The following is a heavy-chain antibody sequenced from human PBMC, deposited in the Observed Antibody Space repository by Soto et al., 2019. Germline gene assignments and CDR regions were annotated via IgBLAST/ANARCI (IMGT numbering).Heavy chain of an antibody. J-gene: IGHJ5*02. D-gene: IGHD3-22*01. Sequence: SETLSLTCAVYGGSFSGYYWGWIRQPPGKGLEWIGEINHSGSTNYNPSLKSRVTISLDTSKNQFSLKLSSVTAADTAVYYCARGFGSSGYYFSWFDPWGQGTLVTVSS. CDR3: ARGFGSSGYYFSWFDP. CDR2: INHSGST. V-gene: IGHV4-34*01. CDR1: GGSFSGYY.